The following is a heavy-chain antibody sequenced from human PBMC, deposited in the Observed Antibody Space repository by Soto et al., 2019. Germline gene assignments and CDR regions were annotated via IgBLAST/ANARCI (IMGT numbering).Heavy chain of an antibody. V-gene: IGHV4-30-2*01. CDR2: IYHSGSA. D-gene: IGHD6-13*01. CDR3: ARAQLPHWFDP. CDR1: GGSISSGGDS. J-gene: IGHJ5*02. Sequence: QLQLQESGSGLVRPSETLSLTCTVSGGSISSGGDSCSWIRQAPGKGLEWIGYIYHSGSAIYNPSLKSRVTMSADRSKNQFSLRLNSVTAADTAVYYCARAQLPHWFDPWGQGILVTVSP.